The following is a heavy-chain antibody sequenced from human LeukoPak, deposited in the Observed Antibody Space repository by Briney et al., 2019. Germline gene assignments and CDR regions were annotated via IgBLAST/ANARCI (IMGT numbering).Heavy chain of an antibody. V-gene: IGHV6-1*01. Sequence: SQTLSLTCAISGDSVSSNSAAWNWIRQSPSRGLEWLGRTYYRSKWYNDYAVSVKSRITINPETSKNQFSLKLSSVTAADTAVYYCARSVLRYAHTLMNYYYYMDVWGKGTTVTISS. CDR1: GDSVSSNSAA. CDR2: TYYRSKWYN. J-gene: IGHJ6*03. CDR3: ARSVLRYAHTLMNYYYYMDV. D-gene: IGHD3-9*01.